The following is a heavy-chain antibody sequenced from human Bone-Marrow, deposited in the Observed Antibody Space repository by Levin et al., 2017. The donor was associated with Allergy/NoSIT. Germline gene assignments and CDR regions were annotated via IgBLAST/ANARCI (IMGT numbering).Heavy chain of an antibody. CDR3: ARGQDRQLWEGAHFDH. Sequence: GGSLRLSCAASGFTFSSYEMNWVRQTPEKGLEWVSYISGSGSNVYYSDSVRGPFTISRDNAKNLLFLQMHSLGVEDTAVYYCARGQDRQLWEGAHFDHWGRGTLVTVSS. J-gene: IGHJ4*02. CDR1: GFTFSSYE. CDR2: ISGSGSNV. V-gene: IGHV3-48*03. D-gene: IGHD5-18*01.